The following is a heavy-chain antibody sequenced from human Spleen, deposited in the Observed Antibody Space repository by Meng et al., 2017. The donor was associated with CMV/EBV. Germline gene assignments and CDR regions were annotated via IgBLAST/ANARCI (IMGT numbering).Heavy chain of an antibody. Sequence: ASVKVSCKASGYTFSDYYMHWVRQAPGQGLEWMGCINPNTGGTNYAQKFQGRATMVRDTSIRTAYMELSRLRFDDTAVYFCAREVSSSRYPGFDFWGQGTLVTVSS. CDR2: INPNTGGT. CDR1: GYTFSDYY. V-gene: IGHV1-2*02. J-gene: IGHJ4*02. D-gene: IGHD2-2*01. CDR3: AREVSSSRYPGFDF.